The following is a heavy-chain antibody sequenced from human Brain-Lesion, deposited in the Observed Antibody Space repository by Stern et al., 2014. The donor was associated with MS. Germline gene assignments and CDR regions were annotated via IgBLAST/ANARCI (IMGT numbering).Heavy chain of an antibody. D-gene: IGHD4-17*01. CDR2: IYASGNT. V-gene: IGHV4-61*02. CDR1: GGPISSHSYY. J-gene: IGHJ4*02. CDR3: ARDYGDLEFDL. Sequence: QVQLQQWGPGLVKPSQTLSLTCTVSGGPISSHSYYWSWIRQPAGKGLEWIGRIYASGNTNYNPPLKSRVSISVDTSKNQLSLRLSSVTASDTAVYYCARDYGDLEFDLWGQGTLVTVSS.